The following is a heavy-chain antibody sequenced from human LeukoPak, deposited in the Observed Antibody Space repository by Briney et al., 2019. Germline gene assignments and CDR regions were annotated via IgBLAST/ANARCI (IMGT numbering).Heavy chain of an antibody. D-gene: IGHD2-2*01. V-gene: IGHV3-21*01. CDR2: ISSSSSYI. Sequence: GGSLRLSCAASGFTFSSYGMNWVRQAPGKGLEWVSSISSSSSYIYYADSVKGRFTISRDNAKNSLYLQMNSLRAEDTAVYYCARDYIVVVPAAFGMDVWGQGTTVTVSS. J-gene: IGHJ6*02. CDR1: GFTFSSYG. CDR3: ARDYIVVVPAAFGMDV.